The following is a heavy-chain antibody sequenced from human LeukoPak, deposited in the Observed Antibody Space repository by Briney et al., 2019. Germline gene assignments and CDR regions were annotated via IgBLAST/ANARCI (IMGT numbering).Heavy chain of an antibody. D-gene: IGHD6-19*01. CDR3: ARDRSVAGTVDY. J-gene: IGHJ4*02. CDR1: GFTFSSYG. CDR2: ISYDGSNK. V-gene: IGHV3-30*03. Sequence: GGPLRLSCVASGFTFSSYGMHWVRQAPGKGLEWVAVISYDGSNKYYADSVKGRFTMSRDNTKNSVYLQMNSLRAEDTAVYYCARDRSVAGTVDYWGQGTLVTVSS.